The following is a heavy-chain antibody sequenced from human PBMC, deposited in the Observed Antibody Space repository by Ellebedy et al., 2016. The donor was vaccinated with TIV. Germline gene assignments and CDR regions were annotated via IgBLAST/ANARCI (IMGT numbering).Heavy chain of an antibody. D-gene: IGHD3-22*01. CDR3: ASGFDNSGCLDY. CDR1: GYSFTSYA. V-gene: IGHV1-3*01. Sequence: ASVKVSCKASGYSFTSYALHWVRQAPGQRLEWMGWINSGNGNTKYSQKFQGRVTITRDTSASTVFMELSSLRSEDTAVYYCASGFDNSGCLDYWGQGTLVTVSS. J-gene: IGHJ4*02. CDR2: INSGNGNT.